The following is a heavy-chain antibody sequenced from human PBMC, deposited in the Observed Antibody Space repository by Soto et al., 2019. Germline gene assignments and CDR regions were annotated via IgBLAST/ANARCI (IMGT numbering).Heavy chain of an antibody. CDR3: ARLNGPLELRNY. Sequence: PSVKVSCKASGGTFSSYAISWVRQAPGQGLEWMGGIIPIFGTANYAQKFQGRVTITADKSTSTAYMELSSLRSEDTAVYYCARLNGPLELRNYWGHGTLVTVSP. D-gene: IGHD1-7*01. J-gene: IGHJ4*01. CDR2: IIPIFGTA. CDR1: GGTFSSYA. V-gene: IGHV1-69*06.